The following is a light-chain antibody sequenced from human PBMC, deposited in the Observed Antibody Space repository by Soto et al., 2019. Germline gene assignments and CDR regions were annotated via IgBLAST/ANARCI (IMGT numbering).Light chain of an antibody. CDR1: QSLSSN. CDR2: ATS. Sequence: EIVLTQSPATLYVSPGETATLSCRASQSLSSNVAWYQQRPRQAPRLLIYATSSRASDVPARFSGTGSGTEFTLTIASLQSEDFAIYYCQQYNNWPPLTFGGGTKVDIK. V-gene: IGKV3-15*01. J-gene: IGKJ4*01. CDR3: QQYNNWPPLT.